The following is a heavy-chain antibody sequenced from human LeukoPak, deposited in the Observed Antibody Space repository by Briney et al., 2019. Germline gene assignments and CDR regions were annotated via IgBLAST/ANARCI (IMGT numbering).Heavy chain of an antibody. CDR2: INSADNT. CDR1: GFTFSTYG. D-gene: IGHD5-12*01. J-gene: IGHJ4*02. CDR3: ARDLSGYELDY. V-gene: IGHV3-23*01. Sequence: PGGSLRLSCAASGFTFSTYGLTWVRQAPGKGLEWVSLINSADNTYYADSVKGRFTISRDNSMNTLYLQMNSLKTEDTAVYYCARDLSGYELDYWGQGTLVTVSS.